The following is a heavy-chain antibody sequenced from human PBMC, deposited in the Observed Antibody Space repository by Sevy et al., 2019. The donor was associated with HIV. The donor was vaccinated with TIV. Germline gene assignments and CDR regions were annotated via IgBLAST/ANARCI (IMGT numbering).Heavy chain of an antibody. CDR2: ISHDGINE. Sequence: GGSLRLSCIGSGFSLSYYGIHWVRQAPGKGLDWVALISHDGINEYCADSVKGRFTISRDNSKNTVYLEMNSLRNEDTAIYFCANAYSGSYSHSYLYALDVWGQGTTVTVSS. J-gene: IGHJ6*02. CDR1: GFSLSYYG. V-gene: IGHV3-30*18. D-gene: IGHD1-26*01. CDR3: ANAYSGSYSHSYLYALDV.